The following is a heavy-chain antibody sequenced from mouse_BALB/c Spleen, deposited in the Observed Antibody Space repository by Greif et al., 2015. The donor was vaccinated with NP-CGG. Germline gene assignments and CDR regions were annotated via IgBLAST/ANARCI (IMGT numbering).Heavy chain of an antibody. V-gene: IGHV1-69*02. Sequence: SGAEPVRPGASVKLSCKASGYTFTSYWINWVKQRPEQGLEWIGNIYPSDSYTNYNQKSKDKATLTVDKSSSTAYMQLSSPTSEDSAVYYCTRERENYYAMDYWGQGTSVTVSS. CDR2: IYPSDSYT. CDR1: GYTFTSYW. J-gene: IGHJ4*01. CDR3: TRERENYYAMDY.